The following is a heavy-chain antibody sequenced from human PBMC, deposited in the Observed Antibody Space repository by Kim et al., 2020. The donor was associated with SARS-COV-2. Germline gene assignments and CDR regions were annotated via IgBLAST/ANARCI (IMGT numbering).Heavy chain of an antibody. V-gene: IGHV1-2*02. Sequence: ASVKVSCKASGYTFTGYYMHWVRQAPGQGLEWMGWINPNSGGTNYAQKFQGRVTMTRDTSISTAYMELSRLRSDDTAVYYCAREGGVVVPAAKIHYGMDVCGQGTTVTVSS. CDR2: INPNSGGT. D-gene: IGHD2-2*01. CDR1: GYTFTGYY. J-gene: IGHJ6*02. CDR3: AREGGVVVPAAKIHYGMDV.